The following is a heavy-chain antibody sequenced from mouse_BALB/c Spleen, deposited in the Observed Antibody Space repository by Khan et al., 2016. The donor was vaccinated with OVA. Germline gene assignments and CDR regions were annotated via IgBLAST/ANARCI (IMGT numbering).Heavy chain of an antibody. D-gene: IGHD1-1*01. Sequence: EVELVESGGDLVKPGGSLKLSCAASGFTFSTYGMSWVRQAPDKRLEWVATVSTGGSYTYYPDSVKGRFTISRDTAKNTLYLQMSGLRSEDTAMFYCTRLAYYYYSEGFAYWGQGTLVTVSA. CDR1: GFTFSTYG. V-gene: IGHV5-6*01. CDR2: VSTGGSYT. CDR3: TRLAYYYYSEGFAY. J-gene: IGHJ3*01.